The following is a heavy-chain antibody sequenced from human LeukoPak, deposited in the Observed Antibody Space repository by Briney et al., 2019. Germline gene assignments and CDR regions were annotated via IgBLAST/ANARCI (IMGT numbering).Heavy chain of an antibody. J-gene: IGHJ6*03. CDR2: INPSGGST. CDR3: ARDSGYCSGGSCYYYMDV. Sequence: AASVKVSCKASGYTFTSYYMHWVRQAPGQGLEWMGIINPSGGSTSYAQKFQGRVTMTRDMSTSTVYMELSSLRSEDTAVYYCARDSGYCSGGSCYYYMDVWGKGTTVTVSS. CDR1: GYTFTSYY. V-gene: IGHV1-46*01. D-gene: IGHD2-15*01.